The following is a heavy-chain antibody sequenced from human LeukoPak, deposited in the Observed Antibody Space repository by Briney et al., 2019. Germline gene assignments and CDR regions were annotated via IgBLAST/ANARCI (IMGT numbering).Heavy chain of an antibody. CDR2: IYSGGST. CDR3: ARLRSHDASDI. D-gene: IGHD4-17*01. V-gene: IGHV3-66*04. CDR1: GFTVSSNY. Sequence: GGSLRLSCAASGFTVSSNYMSWVRQAPGKGLEWVSVIYSGGSTYYADSVKGRFTISRDNSKNTLYLQMNSLRAEDTAVYYCARLRSHDASDIWGQGTMVTVSS. J-gene: IGHJ3*02.